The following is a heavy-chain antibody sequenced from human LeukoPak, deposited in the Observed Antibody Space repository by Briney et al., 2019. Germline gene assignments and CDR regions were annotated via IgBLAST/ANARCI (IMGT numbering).Heavy chain of an antibody. CDR1: GFTVSSNY. CDR2: IYSGGST. CDR3: ARDRSGDDAFDI. J-gene: IGHJ3*02. V-gene: IGHV3-53*01. Sequence: PGGSLRLSCAASGFTVSSNYMSWVRQAPGKGLEWVSVIYSGGSTYYADSVKGRFTISRDNSKNTLYIQMNSLRAEDTAVYYCARDRSGDDAFDIWGQGTMVTVSS. D-gene: IGHD2-21*02.